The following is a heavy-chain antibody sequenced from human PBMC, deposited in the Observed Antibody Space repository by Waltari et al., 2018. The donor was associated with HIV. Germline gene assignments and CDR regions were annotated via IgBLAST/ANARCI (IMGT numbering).Heavy chain of an antibody. V-gene: IGHV3-23*01. CDR2: IRGSADRT. D-gene: IGHD6-6*01. CDR3: VKEHQYSNTGYSYYGMDV. J-gene: IGHJ6*02. CDR1: GPTLRHYP. Sequence: EVAPLPPRSGQIQSGRSLRLPSPASGPTLRHYPIHWVRQGPGKGLDGGSAIRGSADRTCYADSVKGRFTIAIDNSKNNLYLQMNSLRAEDTAVYFCVKEHQYSNTGYSYYGMDVWGQGTTVTVSS.